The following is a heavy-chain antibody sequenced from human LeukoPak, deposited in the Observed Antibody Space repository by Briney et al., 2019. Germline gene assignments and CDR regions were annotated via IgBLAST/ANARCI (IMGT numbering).Heavy chain of an antibody. CDR3: ARFSQYYDSPTHYLDY. J-gene: IGHJ4*02. Sequence: SETLSLTCTVSGGSINNYYWSWVRQPPGAGLEWLAYIYYTGSTNYNPSLKPRLTMSVDTSKNQFSLRLNSVTAADTAVYYCARFSQYYDSPTHYLDYWGQGILVTVSS. V-gene: IGHV4-59*08. CDR2: IYYTGST. D-gene: IGHD3-16*01. CDR1: GGSINNYY.